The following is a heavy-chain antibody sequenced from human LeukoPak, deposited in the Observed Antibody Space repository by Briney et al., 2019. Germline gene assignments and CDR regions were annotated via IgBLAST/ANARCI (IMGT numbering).Heavy chain of an antibody. V-gene: IGHV1-8*02. CDR1: GYTFTGYY. Sequence: ASVKVSCKASGYTFTGYYMHWVRQAPGQGLEWMGWMNPNSGNTGYAQKFQGRVTMTRNTSISTAYMELSSLRSEDTAVYYCARSYGDYEEAWSDPWGQGTLVTVSS. CDR3: ARSYGDYEEAWSDP. CDR2: MNPNSGNT. D-gene: IGHD4-17*01. J-gene: IGHJ5*02.